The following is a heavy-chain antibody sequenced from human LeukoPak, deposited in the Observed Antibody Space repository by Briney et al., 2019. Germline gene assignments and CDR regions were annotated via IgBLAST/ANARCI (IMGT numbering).Heavy chain of an antibody. Sequence: LGASVKVSCKASGGTFSSYAISWVRQAPGQGLEWVGGIIPIFGTANYAQKFQGRVTITADESTSTAYMELSSLRSEDTAVYYCARSLTFGGVIASWGYFDYWGQGTLVIVSS. CDR3: ARSLTFGGVIASWGYFDY. D-gene: IGHD3-16*02. CDR2: IIPIFGTA. J-gene: IGHJ4*02. CDR1: GGTFSSYA. V-gene: IGHV1-69*13.